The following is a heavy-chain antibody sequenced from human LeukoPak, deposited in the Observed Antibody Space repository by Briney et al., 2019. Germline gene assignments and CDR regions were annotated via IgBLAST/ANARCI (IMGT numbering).Heavy chain of an antibody. J-gene: IGHJ4*02. CDR3: ARDVWYCSGGSCYSVGFDY. D-gene: IGHD2-15*01. V-gene: IGHV3-21*01. Sequence: PGGSLRLSCAASGFTFSSYSMNWVRQAPGKGLEWVSSISSSSSYIYYADSVKGRFTNSRDNAKNSLYLQMNSLRAEDTAVYYCARDVWYCSGGSCYSVGFDYWGQGTLVTVSS. CDR2: ISSSSSYI. CDR1: GFTFSSYS.